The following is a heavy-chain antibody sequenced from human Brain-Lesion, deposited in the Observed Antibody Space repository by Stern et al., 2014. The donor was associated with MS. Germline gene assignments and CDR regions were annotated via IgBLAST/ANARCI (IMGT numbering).Heavy chain of an antibody. V-gene: IGHV6-1*01. CDR2: TYYRSKWYY. Sequence: QLQLQESGPGLMKPSQTLALTCAISGDSVSSNSAAWNWIRQSPSRGLEWLGRTYYRSKWYYQYAESVKSRITINADTSTNQFSLQLNSVTPEDTAVYLCAKGYNWFDSWGQGTVVTVS. CDR3: AKGYNWFDS. CDR1: GDSVSSNSAA. J-gene: IGHJ5*01.